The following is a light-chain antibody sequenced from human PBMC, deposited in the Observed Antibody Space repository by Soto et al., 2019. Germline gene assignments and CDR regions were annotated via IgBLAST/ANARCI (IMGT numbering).Light chain of an antibody. V-gene: IGKV1-6*01. J-gene: IGKJ2*01. CDR3: LQDYGYPQT. CDR2: AAS. Sequence: AIQMTQSPSSLSASVGDRVTITCRASQAIGTDLGWYQQNPGKAPNLLISAASGLQTGVPSRFSGSGSGTDFTLTISSLQPEDFATYYCLQDYGYPQTFGQGTNLEIK. CDR1: QAIGTD.